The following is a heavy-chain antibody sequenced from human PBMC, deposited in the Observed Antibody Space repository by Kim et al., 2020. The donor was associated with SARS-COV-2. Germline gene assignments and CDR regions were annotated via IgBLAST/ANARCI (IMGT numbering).Heavy chain of an antibody. CDR3: ARRIKDQYCSSTSCYF. CDR1: GVSVSSTSYH. Sequence: SETLSLTCTVSGVSVSSTSYHWGWIRQPPGKGLKWIGSIYYSGSTYYNPSLKSRVTISVDTSKNQFSLKLSSVTAADTAVYFCARRIKDQYCSSTSCYF. D-gene: IGHD2-2*01. CDR2: IYYSGST. J-gene: IGHJ4*03. V-gene: IGHV4-39*01.